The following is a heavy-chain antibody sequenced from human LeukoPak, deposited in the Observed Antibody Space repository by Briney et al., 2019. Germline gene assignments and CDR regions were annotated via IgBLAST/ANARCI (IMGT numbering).Heavy chain of an antibody. D-gene: IGHD5-24*01. Sequence: SETLSLTCSVSGASVSTTAYVWNWIRQPAGEGLEWIGRIYASGNTHYNPSLKSRVTMSLDTSKNQFSLTMTPVTAADSAVYFCASYREAYDLYPHGLDVWGRGTVVTVSS. CDR2: IYASGNT. CDR3: ASYREAYDLYPHGLDV. CDR1: GASVSTTAYV. J-gene: IGHJ3*01. V-gene: IGHV4-61*02.